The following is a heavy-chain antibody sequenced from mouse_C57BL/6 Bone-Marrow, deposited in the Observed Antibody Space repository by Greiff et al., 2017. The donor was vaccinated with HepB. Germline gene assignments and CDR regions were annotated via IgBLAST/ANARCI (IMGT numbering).Heavy chain of an antibody. J-gene: IGHJ3*01. CDR1: GFTFSDYY. D-gene: IGHD2-4*01. V-gene: IGHV5-16*01. CDR2: INYDGSST. CDR3: ARVSDDYDDAWFAY. Sequence: EVKLMESEGGLVQPGSSMKLSCTASGFTFSDYYMAWVRQVPEKGLEWVANINYDGSSTYYLDSLKSRFIISRDNAKNILYLQMSSLKSEDTATYYCARVSDDYDDAWFAYWGQGTLVTVSA.